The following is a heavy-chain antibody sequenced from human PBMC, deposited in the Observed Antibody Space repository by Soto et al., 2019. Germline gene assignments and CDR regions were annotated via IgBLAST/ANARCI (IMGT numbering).Heavy chain of an antibody. CDR1: GGTFSSYA. Sequence: QVQLVQSGAEVKKPGSSVKVSCKASGGTFSSYAISWVRQAPGQGIEWMGGIIPIFGTANYAQKFQGRVTITADESTSTAYMELSSLRSEDTAVYYCARERQQPHFNEYYFDYWGQGTLVTVSS. D-gene: IGHD6-13*01. V-gene: IGHV1-69*01. J-gene: IGHJ4*02. CDR2: IIPIFGTA. CDR3: ARERQQPHFNEYYFDY.